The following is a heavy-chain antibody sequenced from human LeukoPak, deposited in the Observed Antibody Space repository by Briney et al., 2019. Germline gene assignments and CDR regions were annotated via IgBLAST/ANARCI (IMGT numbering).Heavy chain of an antibody. CDR1: GGSISTYY. CDR2: IFYSGST. CDR3: ARGNSYYDTSGYFPWESFQH. Sequence: SETLSLTCTVSGGSISTYYWSWIRQPPGKGLEWIGYIFYSGSTNYNPSLKSRVTISVDTSKNQFSLKLSSVTAADTAVYYCARGNSYYDTSGYFPWESFQHWGQGTLVTVSS. J-gene: IGHJ1*01. V-gene: IGHV4-59*01. D-gene: IGHD3-22*01.